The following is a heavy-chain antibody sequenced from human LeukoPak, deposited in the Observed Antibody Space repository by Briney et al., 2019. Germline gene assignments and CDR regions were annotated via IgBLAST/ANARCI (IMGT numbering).Heavy chain of an antibody. CDR1: GDSISSGGFY. CDR3: GRAGYYGSGSYRTFDS. Sequence: SETLSLTCTVSGDSISSGGFYWSWIRQHPGKGLEWIVYIYYSGSTYYNPSLKSRVTISVDRSKIQFSLKLSSVTAADTAVYYCGRAGYYGSGSYRTFDSWGQGTLVTVSS. CDR2: IYYSGST. D-gene: IGHD3-10*01. V-gene: IGHV4-31*03. J-gene: IGHJ4*02.